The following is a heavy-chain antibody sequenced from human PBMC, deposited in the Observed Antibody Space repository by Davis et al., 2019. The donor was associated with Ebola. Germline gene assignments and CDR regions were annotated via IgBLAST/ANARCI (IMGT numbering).Heavy chain of an antibody. CDR2: ISSSSSYI. V-gene: IGHV3-21*01. CDR1: GFTFSRYS. D-gene: IGHD3-10*01. CDR3: ARDQFGEFYRYYYGMDV. Sequence: PGGSLRLSCAASGFTFSRYSMNWVRQAPGKGLEWVSSISSSSSYIYYADSVKGRFTISRDNAKNSLYLQMNSLRAEDTAVYYCARDQFGEFYRYYYGMDVWGQGTTVTVSS. J-gene: IGHJ6*02.